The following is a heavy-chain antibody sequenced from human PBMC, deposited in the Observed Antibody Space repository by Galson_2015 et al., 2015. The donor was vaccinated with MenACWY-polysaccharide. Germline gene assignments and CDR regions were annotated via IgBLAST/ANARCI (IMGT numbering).Heavy chain of an antibody. CDR1: GFTFRNYG. CDR3: AAGTGRDGYTFDF. CDR2: IYYDGSNK. D-gene: IGHD5-24*01. Sequence: SLRLSCAASGFTFRNYGMHWVRQAPGKGLEWVTVIYYDGSNKYYIDSVRGRFTISRDNSRNTLYLQMNSLRAEDTAVYYCAAGTGRDGYTFDFWGRGTLVTASS. V-gene: IGHV3-30*12. J-gene: IGHJ4*02.